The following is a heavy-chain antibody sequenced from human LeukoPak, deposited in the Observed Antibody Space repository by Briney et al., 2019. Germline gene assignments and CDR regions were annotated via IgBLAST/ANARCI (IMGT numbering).Heavy chain of an antibody. D-gene: IGHD1-26*01. V-gene: IGHV3-9*01. CDR1: GFTFDDYA. J-gene: IGHJ4*02. CDR3: AKVNTGAGGSLFFDF. CDR2: ISWNSGSI. Sequence: GRSLRLSCAASGFTFDDYAMHWVRQAPGKGLEWVPGISWNSGSIGYADSVKGRFTISRDNAKNSLYLQMNSLRAEDTALYYCAKVNTGAGGSLFFDFWGQGTLVTVSS.